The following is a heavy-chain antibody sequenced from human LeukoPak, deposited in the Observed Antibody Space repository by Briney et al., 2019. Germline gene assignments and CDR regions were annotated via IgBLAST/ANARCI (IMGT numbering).Heavy chain of an antibody. V-gene: IGHV4-59*08. Sequence: PSETLSLTWTASGASISSYYWTWIRQPPGKGLEWIGYIFYSGSTNYNPSLKSRVTISVDMSKNQFSLKLRSVTAAATAVYYCARHGGATMVRGVLVDAFDIWGQGTMVTVSS. J-gene: IGHJ3*02. CDR3: ARHGGATMVRGVLVDAFDI. D-gene: IGHD3-10*01. CDR1: GASISSYY. CDR2: IFYSGST.